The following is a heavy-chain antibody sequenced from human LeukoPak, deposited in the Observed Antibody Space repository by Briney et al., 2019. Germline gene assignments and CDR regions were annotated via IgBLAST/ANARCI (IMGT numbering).Heavy chain of an antibody. D-gene: IGHD2-15*01. CDR3: ARQGGDSRNASPCYELRFDG. J-gene: IGHJ4*01. V-gene: IGHV4-59*01. CDR2: IYHSGVT. Sequence: SETLSPSCAVSGGATSTFSTSWIRQPPGKGLEWIGYIYHSGVTNYNPSLKSRVSISVDTSKNPFSLRLSSVTAPDTAVYYCARQGGDSRNASPCYELRFDGCGQGTLVTVSS. CDR1: GGATSTFS.